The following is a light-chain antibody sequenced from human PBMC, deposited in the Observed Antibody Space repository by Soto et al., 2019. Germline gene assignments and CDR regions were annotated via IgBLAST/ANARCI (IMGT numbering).Light chain of an antibody. CDR1: NSNIGAGYD. Sequence: QSVLTQPPSVSGAPGQRVSISCTGSNSNIGAGYDVNWYQQLPGTAPKLLIYDNIDRPSGVPDRFSGSKSGSSAFLVITGLQAEDEADYYCQSYDSSLSGSRVFGGGTKLTVL. CDR2: DNI. J-gene: IGLJ3*02. V-gene: IGLV1-40*01. CDR3: QSYDSSLSGSRV.